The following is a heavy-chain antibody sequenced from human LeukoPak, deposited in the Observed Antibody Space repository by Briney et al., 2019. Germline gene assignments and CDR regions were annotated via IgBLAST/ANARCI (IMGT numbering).Heavy chain of an antibody. CDR2: MNPNSGNT. CDR1: GYTFTSYD. V-gene: IGHV1-8*01. CDR3: ARGRHTYYDSSGYLPMDV. Sequence: ASVKVSCKASGYTFTSYDINWVRQATGQGLEWMGWMNPNSGNTGYAQKFQGRVTMTRNTSISTAYMELSSLRSEDTAVYYCARGRHTYYDSSGYLPMDVWGQGTTVTVSS. D-gene: IGHD3-22*01. J-gene: IGHJ6*02.